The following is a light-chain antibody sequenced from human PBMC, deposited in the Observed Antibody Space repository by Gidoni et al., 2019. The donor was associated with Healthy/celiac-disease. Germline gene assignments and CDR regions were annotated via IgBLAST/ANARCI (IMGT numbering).Light chain of an antibody. J-gene: IGKJ4*01. CDR1: QSISSY. Sequence: DIQMTQSPSSLSASVGDRVTITCRASQSISSYLNWYQQKPGKAPKLLIYAASSLQSGVPSRFSGSGSGTDFTLTISSLQPEDFATYYCQQSYSTGALTSGGXTKVEIK. CDR2: AAS. CDR3: QQSYSTGALT. V-gene: IGKV1-39*01.